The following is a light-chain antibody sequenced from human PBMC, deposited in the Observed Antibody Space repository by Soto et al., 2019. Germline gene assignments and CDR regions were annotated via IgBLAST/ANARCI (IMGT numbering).Light chain of an antibody. Sequence: DIQLTQSPSFLSASVGDRVTITCRASQVISSYLAWYQQKPGKAPKLLIYAASTLQSGVPSRFSGSGSGTEFTLTISTLQPEDFATYYCQQLNNYPITFGQGTRLEI. V-gene: IGKV1-9*01. CDR1: QVISSY. J-gene: IGKJ5*01. CDR2: AAS. CDR3: QQLNNYPIT.